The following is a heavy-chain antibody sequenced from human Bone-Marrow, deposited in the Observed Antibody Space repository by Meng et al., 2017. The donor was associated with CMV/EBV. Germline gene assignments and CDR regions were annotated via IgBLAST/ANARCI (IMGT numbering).Heavy chain of an antibody. Sequence: SETLSLTCTVSGGSISSSSYYWGWIRQPPGKGLEWIGSIYYSGGTYYNPSLKSRVTISVDTSKNQFSLKLSSVAAADTAVYYCARGISEQLVRHFDYWGQGTLVTVSS. V-gene: IGHV4-39*07. CDR3: ARGISEQLVRHFDY. J-gene: IGHJ4*02. CDR1: GGSISSSSYY. D-gene: IGHD6-6*01. CDR2: IYYSGGT.